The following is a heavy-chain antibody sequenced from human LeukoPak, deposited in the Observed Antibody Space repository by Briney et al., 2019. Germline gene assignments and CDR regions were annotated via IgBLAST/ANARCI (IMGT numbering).Heavy chain of an antibody. CDR2: IWYAGSNK. CDR3: ARETRYSSSWYGWFDP. CDR1: GFTFSSYG. D-gene: IGHD6-13*01. Sequence: GGSLRLSCAASGFTFSSYGMHWVRQAPGKGLEWVAVIWYAGSNKYYADSVKGRFTISRDNSKNTLYLQMNSLRAEDTAVYYCARETRYSSSWYGWFDPWGQGTLVTVSS. J-gene: IGHJ5*02. V-gene: IGHV3-33*01.